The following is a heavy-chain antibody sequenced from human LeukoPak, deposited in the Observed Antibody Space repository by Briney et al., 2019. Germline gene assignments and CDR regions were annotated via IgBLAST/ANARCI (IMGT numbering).Heavy chain of an antibody. CDR1: GGTFSSYA. J-gene: IGHJ4*02. CDR3: ARSRGGNFYGTFWDC. D-gene: IGHD1-7*01. V-gene: IGHV1-69*01. Sequence: ASVKVSCKTSGGTFSSYAINWVRQAPGQGLEWMGGIIPIFGPPNYAQRFQGRVTITADESTSTAYSELSSLRSEDTAVYYCARSRGGNFYGTFWDCWGQGTLVTVSS. CDR2: IIPIFGPP.